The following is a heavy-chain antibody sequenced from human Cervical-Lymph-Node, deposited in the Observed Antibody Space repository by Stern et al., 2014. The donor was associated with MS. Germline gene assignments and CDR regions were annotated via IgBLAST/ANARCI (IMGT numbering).Heavy chain of an antibody. D-gene: IGHD3-10*01. Sequence: VQLEESGAEVKKPGSSVKVSCKASGGTFSSYAISWVRQAPGQGLEWMGVIIPIFGTANYAQKFQGRVTITADESTSTAYMELSSLRSEDTAVYYCARVGVTPYYYYYGMDVWGQGTTVTVSS. CDR2: IIPIFGTA. V-gene: IGHV1-69*01. CDR1: GGTFSSYA. J-gene: IGHJ6*02. CDR3: ARVGVTPYYYYYGMDV.